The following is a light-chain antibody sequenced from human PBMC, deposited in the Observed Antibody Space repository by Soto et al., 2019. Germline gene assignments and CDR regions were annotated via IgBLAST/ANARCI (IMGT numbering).Light chain of an antibody. CDR2: DNN. CDR3: GTWDSSLSALYV. V-gene: IGLV1-51*01. Sequence: QSVLTQPPSVSAAPGQKVTISCSGSSSNIGNNYVSWNQQLPGTAPKLLIYDNNKRPSGIPDRFSGSKSGTSATLGITGLQTGDEADYYYGTWDSSLSALYVFGTGTKVTVL. J-gene: IGLJ1*01. CDR1: SSNIGNNY.